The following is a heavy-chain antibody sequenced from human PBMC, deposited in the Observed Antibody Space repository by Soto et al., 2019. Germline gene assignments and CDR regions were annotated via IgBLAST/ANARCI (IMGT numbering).Heavy chain of an antibody. J-gene: IGHJ6*02. V-gene: IGHV1-2*02. CDR2: INPNSGGT. CDR3: ARPVTGTASYYYYYGMDV. CDR1: GYTFTGYY. Sequence: ASVKVSCKASGYTFTGYYMHWVRQAPGQGLEWMGWINPNSGGTNYAQKFQGRVTMTRDTSISTAYMELSRLRSDDTAVYYCARPVTGTASYYYYYGMDVWGQGTTVT. D-gene: IGHD1-20*01.